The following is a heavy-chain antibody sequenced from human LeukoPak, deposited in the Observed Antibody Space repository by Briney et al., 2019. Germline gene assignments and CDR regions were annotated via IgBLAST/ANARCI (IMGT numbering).Heavy chain of an antibody. V-gene: IGHV4-59*01. CDR2: IYYSGST. D-gene: IGHD6-19*01. J-gene: IGHJ4*02. CDR3: ARVGEDSSGWPYYFDY. Sequence: SETLSLTCTVSGGSISSYYWSWIRQPPGKGLAWIGYIYYSGSTNYNPSLKSRVTISVDTSKNQFSLKLSSVTAADTAVYYCARVGEDSSGWPYYFDYWGQGTLVTVSS. CDR1: GGSISSYY.